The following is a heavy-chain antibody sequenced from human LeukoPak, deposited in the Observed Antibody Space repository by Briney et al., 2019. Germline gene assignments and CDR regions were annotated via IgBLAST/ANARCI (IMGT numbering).Heavy chain of an antibody. J-gene: IGHJ4*02. CDR3: ARANPGRYCGGDCYSGRPDY. CDR2: INPKTDGT. D-gene: IGHD2-21*02. CDR1: GYTFTDFH. Sequence: GASVKVSCKASGYTFTDFHMHWVRQAPGQGPEWRGWINPKTDGTNYAQRFQGRFIMTRDTSIITVYMELSRLRLDDAAVYYCARANPGRYCGGDCYSGRPDYWGQGTLVTVSS. V-gene: IGHV1-2*02.